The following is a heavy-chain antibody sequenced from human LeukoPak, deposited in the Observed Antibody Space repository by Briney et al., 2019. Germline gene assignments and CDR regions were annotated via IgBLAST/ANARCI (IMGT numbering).Heavy chain of an antibody. D-gene: IGHD1-1*01. J-gene: IGHJ6*03. Sequence: GASVKVSCKASGYTFTSYDINWVRQAPGQGLEWMGWMNPNSGNTDYAQKLQGRVTITRNTSISTAYMELSSLRSEDTAVYYCARGRKGYGPSRGAQRYYYYYMDVWGKGTTVTISS. CDR3: ARGRKGYGPSRGAQRYYYYYMDV. CDR1: GYTFTSYD. V-gene: IGHV1-8*03. CDR2: MNPNSGNT.